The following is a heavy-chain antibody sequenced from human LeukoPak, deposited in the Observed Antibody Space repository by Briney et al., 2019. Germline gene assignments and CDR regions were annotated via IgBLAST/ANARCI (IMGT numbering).Heavy chain of an antibody. CDR1: GGSISSGSYY. CDR2: ISYSGTT. Sequence: PSETLSLTCTVSGGSISSGSYYWGGLRQPPGKGLEWIGTISYSGTTYYHPSLKSPFTISVDTSKNQFSLKLSSVTAADTAVYYCARLYGIAAAGPPMRRYYYYYYMDVWGKGTTVTISS. J-gene: IGHJ6*03. D-gene: IGHD6-13*01. CDR3: ARLYGIAAAGPPMRRYYYYYYMDV. V-gene: IGHV4-39*07.